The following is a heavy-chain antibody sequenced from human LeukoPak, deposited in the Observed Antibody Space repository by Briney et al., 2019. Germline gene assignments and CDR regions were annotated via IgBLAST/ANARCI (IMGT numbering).Heavy chain of an antibody. CDR3: ARDLPRDYGDYFDY. Sequence: GGSLRLSCAASGFTFSSYWMSWVRQAPGKGLEWVANIKQDGSEKYYVDSVKGRFTISRDNAKNSLYLQMNSLRAEDTAVYYCARDLPRDYGDYFDYWGQGTLVTVSS. CDR1: GFTFSSYW. CDR2: IKQDGSEK. J-gene: IGHJ4*02. D-gene: IGHD4-17*01. V-gene: IGHV3-7*04.